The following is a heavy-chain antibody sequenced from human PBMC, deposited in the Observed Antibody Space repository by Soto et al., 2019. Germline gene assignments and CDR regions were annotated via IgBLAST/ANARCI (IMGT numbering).Heavy chain of an antibody. D-gene: IGHD3-16*01. CDR1: GFTLSNAW. V-gene: IGHV3-15*01. CDR2: IQSKSDGGAT. Sequence: EVQLVESGGGLVEPGGSLRLSCAASGFTLSNAWMSWVRQAPGKGLEWVGRIQSKSDGGATVYAAPVRGRFTITRDESKNTLELQTSSLKTEDTAMYYCTRVNLGKLDYWGQGTLATVSS. J-gene: IGHJ4*02. CDR3: TRVNLGKLDY.